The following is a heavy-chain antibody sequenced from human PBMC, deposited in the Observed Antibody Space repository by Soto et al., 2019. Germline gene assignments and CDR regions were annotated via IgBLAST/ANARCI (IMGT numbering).Heavy chain of an antibody. CDR1: GFTFSSYG. V-gene: IGHV3-33*08. CDR3: ARVSLDSSSCFSPVPFIYYYYYGMDV. D-gene: IGHD6-13*01. CDR2: IWYDGSNK. Sequence: GGSLRLSCAASGFTFSSYGMHWVRQAPGKGLEWVAVIWYDGSNKYYADSVKGRFTISRDNSKNTLYLQMNSLRAEDTAVYYCARVSLDSSSCFSPVPFIYYYYYGMDVWGQGTTLTVSS. J-gene: IGHJ6*02.